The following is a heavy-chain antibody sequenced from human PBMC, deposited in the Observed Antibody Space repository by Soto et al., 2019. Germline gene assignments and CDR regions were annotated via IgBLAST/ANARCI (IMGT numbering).Heavy chain of an antibody. V-gene: IGHV3-15*01. CDR1: GFTFSHAW. CDR2: IKSKTDGETK. J-gene: IGHJ5*02. CDR3: CVVKRRDQYSTSGYWFDP. D-gene: IGHD2-15*01. Sequence: SLRLSCAASGFTFSHAWMSWVRQAPGKGLEWVGRIKSKTDGETKDYGAPVRGRFTISRDDSKDTLYLQMNSLRIEDTAVYYCCVVKRRDQYSTSGYWFDPWGPGTLVTVSS.